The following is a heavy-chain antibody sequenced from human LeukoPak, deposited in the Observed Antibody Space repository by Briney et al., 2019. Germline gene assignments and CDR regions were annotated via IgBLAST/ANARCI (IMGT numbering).Heavy chain of an antibody. D-gene: IGHD3-9*01. CDR1: GGSISSYY. CDR3: AGAKDILTPTDAFDI. V-gene: IGHV4-4*07. Sequence: SETLSLTCTVSGGSISSYYWSWIRQPAGKGLEWIGRIYTSESTNYNPSLKSRVTISVDKSKNQFSLKLSSVTAADTAVYYCAGAKDILTPTDAFDIWGQGTMVTVSS. J-gene: IGHJ3*02. CDR2: IYTSEST.